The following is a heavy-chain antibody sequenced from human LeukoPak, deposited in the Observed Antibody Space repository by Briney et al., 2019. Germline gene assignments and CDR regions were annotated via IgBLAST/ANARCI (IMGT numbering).Heavy chain of an antibody. D-gene: IGHD3-3*01. CDR2: IYTSGST. V-gene: IGHV4-4*09. CDR1: GGPISSYY. CDR3: ARGYYDSWNWFDP. J-gene: IGHJ5*02. Sequence: PSETLSLTCTVSGGPISSYYWSWIRQPPGKGLEWIGYIYTSGSTNYNPSLKSLVTISVDTSKNQFSLKLSSVTAADTAVYYCARGYYDSWNWFDPWGQGTLVTVSS.